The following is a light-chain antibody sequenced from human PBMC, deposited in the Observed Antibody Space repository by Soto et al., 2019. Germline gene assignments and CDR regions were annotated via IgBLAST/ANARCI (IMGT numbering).Light chain of an antibody. CDR1: SSDVGLYDY. Sequence: QSALTQPASVSGSPGQSITISCTGSSSDVGLYDYVSWYQQHPGKAPRLMIYDVTNRPSGVSNRFSGSKSGNTASLTISGLQAEDEADYYCTSYTSSSTLVLFGGGTKLTV. CDR3: TSYTSSSTLVL. J-gene: IGLJ2*01. V-gene: IGLV2-14*03. CDR2: DVT.